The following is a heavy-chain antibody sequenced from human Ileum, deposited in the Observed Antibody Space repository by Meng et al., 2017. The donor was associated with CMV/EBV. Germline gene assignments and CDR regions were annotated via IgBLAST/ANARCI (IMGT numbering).Heavy chain of an antibody. CDR3: AKSLVDTAMDLDE. J-gene: IGHJ4*02. Sequence: GESLKISCAASGFTFSDYYMSWIRQAPGKGLEWVSYISSSGSTIYYADSVKGRFTISRDNSMNTLHLQMNSLRAEDTAVYYCAKSLVDTAMDLDEWSQETLVTVSS. CDR1: GFTFSDYY. D-gene: IGHD5-18*01. CDR2: ISSSGSTI. V-gene: IGHV3-11*01.